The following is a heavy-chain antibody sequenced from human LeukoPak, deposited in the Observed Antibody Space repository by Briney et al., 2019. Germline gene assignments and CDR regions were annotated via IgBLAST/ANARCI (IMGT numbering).Heavy chain of an antibody. Sequence: GASVKVSCKASGYTFTGYYMHWVRQAPGQGLEWMGWINPNSGGTNYAQKFQGWVTMTRDTSISTAYMELSRLRSDDTAVYYCARSETATISLFDYWGQGTLVTVSS. J-gene: IGHJ4*02. CDR2: INPNSGGT. V-gene: IGHV1-2*04. D-gene: IGHD5-24*01. CDR1: GYTFTGYY. CDR3: ARSETATISLFDY.